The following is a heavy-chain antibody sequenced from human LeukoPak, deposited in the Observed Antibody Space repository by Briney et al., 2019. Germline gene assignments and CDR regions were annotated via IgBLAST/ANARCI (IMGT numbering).Heavy chain of an antibody. J-gene: IGHJ4*02. CDR3: ARDAGHSGYDLLDY. CDR2: IKHDGTEK. CDR1: GFTFSSYR. D-gene: IGHD5-12*01. V-gene: IGHV3-7*01. Sequence: TGGSLRLSCAASGFTFSSYRMNWVRQAPGEGLEWVATIKHDGTEKYYADFVKGRFTISRDNAKNSLFLQMDSLRAEDTAVYYSARDAGHSGYDLLDYWGQGTLVTVSS.